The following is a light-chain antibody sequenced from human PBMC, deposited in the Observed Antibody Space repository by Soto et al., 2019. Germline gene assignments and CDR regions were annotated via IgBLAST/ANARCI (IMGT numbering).Light chain of an antibody. CDR1: QSIERY. CDR2: AAS. J-gene: IGKJ1*01. CDR3: QQFKSFTWP. Sequence: DIQMTQSPYTLSASVGDRVSITCRARQSIERYWAWYQQKPGKSPNLLIYAASSLERGVPSRFIGRGSGTEFTLSISRLQPDEFATYSCQQFKSFTWPFGKGTNVEIK. V-gene: IGKV1-5*01.